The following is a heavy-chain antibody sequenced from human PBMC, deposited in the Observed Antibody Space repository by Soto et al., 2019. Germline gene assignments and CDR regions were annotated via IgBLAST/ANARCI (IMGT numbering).Heavy chain of an antibody. J-gene: IGHJ2*01. D-gene: IGHD5-18*01. Sequence: NPSETLSLTCTVSGGSISSYYWSWIRQPPGKGLEWIGYIYYSGSTNYNPSLKSRVTISVDTSKSQISLKLSSVTAADTAVYYCARDLYSYGTVGYFDLWGRGTLVTASS. CDR2: IYYSGST. CDR1: GGSISSYY. CDR3: ARDLYSYGTVGYFDL. V-gene: IGHV4-59*01.